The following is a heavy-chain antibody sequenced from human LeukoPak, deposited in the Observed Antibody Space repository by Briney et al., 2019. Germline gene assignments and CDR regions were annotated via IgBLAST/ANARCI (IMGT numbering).Heavy chain of an antibody. CDR1: GYTFTSYD. D-gene: IGHD1-14*01. V-gene: IGHV1-8*01. CDR2: MNPNSGNT. Sequence: ASVKVSCKASGYTFTSYDINWVRQATGQGLEWMGWMNPNSGNTGNAQKFQGRVTMTRNTSISTAYMELSSLRSEDTAVYYCARGGAENSLMTGYYYYYMDVWGKGTTVTVSS. J-gene: IGHJ6*03. CDR3: ARGGAENSLMTGYYYYYMDV.